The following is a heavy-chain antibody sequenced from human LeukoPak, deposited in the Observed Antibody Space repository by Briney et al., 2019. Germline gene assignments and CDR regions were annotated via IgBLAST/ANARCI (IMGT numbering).Heavy chain of an antibody. Sequence: ASVKVSCKASGYTFTSYGISWVRQAPGQGLEWMGWISAYNGNTNYAQKLQGRVTMTTDTSTSTAYMELRSLRSDDTAVYYCARDPSEYNWNDGDYYGMDVWGKGTTVTVSS. V-gene: IGHV1-18*04. CDR1: GYTFTSYG. CDR2: ISAYNGNT. J-gene: IGHJ6*04. D-gene: IGHD1-1*01. CDR3: ARDPSEYNWNDGDYYGMDV.